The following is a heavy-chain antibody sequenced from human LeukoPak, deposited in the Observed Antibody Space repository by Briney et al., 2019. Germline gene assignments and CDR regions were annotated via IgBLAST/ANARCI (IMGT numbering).Heavy chain of an antibody. D-gene: IGHD1-1*01. J-gene: IGHJ6*02. V-gene: IGHV4-4*07. Sequence: PSETLSLTCTVSGGSISSYYWSWIRQPAGKGLEWIGRIYTSGSTNYNPSLKSRVTMSVDTSKNQFSLKLSSVTAADTAVYYCARQNAGPTRYYYGMDVWGQGTTVTVSS. CDR1: GGSISSYY. CDR2: IYTSGST. CDR3: ARQNAGPTRYYYGMDV.